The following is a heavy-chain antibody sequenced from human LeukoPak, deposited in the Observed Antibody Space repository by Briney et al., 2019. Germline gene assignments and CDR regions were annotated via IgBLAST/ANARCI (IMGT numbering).Heavy chain of an antibody. CDR1: GFTFSDYY. CDR3: ARDRRYCSGGSCYYYGMDV. Sequence: GGSLRLSCAASGFTFSDYYMSWISQAPGKGLEWVSYISSSGSTIYYADSVKGRFTISRDNAKNSLYLQMNSLRAEDTAVYYCARDRRYCSGGSCYYYGMDVWGQGTTVTVSS. J-gene: IGHJ6*02. D-gene: IGHD2-15*01. V-gene: IGHV3-11*01. CDR2: ISSSGSTI.